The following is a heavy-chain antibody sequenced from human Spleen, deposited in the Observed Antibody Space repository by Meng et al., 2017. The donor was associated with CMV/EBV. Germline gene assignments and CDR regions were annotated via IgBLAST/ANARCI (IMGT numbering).Heavy chain of an antibody. J-gene: IGHJ4*02. Sequence: QVRLQVSGPGLVKPSXXLSLTCTVSGGSINSGDYYWSWIRQPPGKGLEWIGYIYYTGSTYYNPSLKSRVTISMDTSKNQFSLRLSSVTAADTAVYYCARNYYFDYWGQGALGTVSS. CDR3: ARNYYFDY. CDR1: GGSINSGDYY. V-gene: IGHV4-30-4*01. CDR2: IYYTGST.